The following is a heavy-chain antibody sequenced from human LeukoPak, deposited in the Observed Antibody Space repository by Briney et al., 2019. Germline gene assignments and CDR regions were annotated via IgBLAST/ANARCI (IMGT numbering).Heavy chain of an antibody. V-gene: IGHV3-13*01. Sequence: PGGSLRLSCAASRFTFSSYAMHWVRQATGKGLEWVAAIGTAGDTYYPGSVKGRFTISRENAKNSLYLQMNSLRAGDTAVYYCARDLEPFYGSGSFGYWGQGTLVTVSS. D-gene: IGHD3-10*01. CDR3: ARDLEPFYGSGSFGY. J-gene: IGHJ4*02. CDR1: RFTFSSYA. CDR2: IGTAGDT.